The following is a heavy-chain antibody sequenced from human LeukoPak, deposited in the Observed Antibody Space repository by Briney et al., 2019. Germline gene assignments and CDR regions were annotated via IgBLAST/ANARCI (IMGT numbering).Heavy chain of an antibody. D-gene: IGHD3-22*01. V-gene: IGHV3-7*01. CDR2: KNQNGGEK. Sequence: GSLRLSCVASRCTLSRGLVAWGRHPPERGLGWGAHKNQNGGEKQYVDSVKGRFTISRDNGENSLYLEMNSLRPEDTAIYYCARDPYESGGYGAFDVWGQGTVVAVSS. J-gene: IGHJ3*01. CDR1: RCTLSRGL. CDR3: ARDPYESGGYGAFDV.